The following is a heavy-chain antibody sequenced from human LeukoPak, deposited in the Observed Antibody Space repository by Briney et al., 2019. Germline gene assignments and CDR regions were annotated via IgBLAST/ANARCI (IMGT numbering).Heavy chain of an antibody. CDR3: AKDIGGYDILTGYYTDYYYYYGMDV. Sequence: GGSLRLSCAASGFTFSSYAMSWVRQAPGKGLEWVSSSGDNTRYADSVKGRFTISRDNSKNTLDLQMNSLRAEDTAVYYCAKDIGGYDILTGYYTDYYYYYGMDVWGQGTTVTVSS. CDR1: GFTFSSYA. V-gene: IGHV3-23*01. J-gene: IGHJ6*02. CDR2: SGDNT. D-gene: IGHD3-9*01.